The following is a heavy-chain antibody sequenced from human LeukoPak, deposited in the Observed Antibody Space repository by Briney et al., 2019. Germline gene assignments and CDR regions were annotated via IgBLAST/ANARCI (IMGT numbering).Heavy chain of an antibody. D-gene: IGHD4-17*01. V-gene: IGHV4-59*11. CDR3: ARVISAPERYGAYVFDS. Sequence: SETLSLTCTVSGGSISSHYWSWIRQPPGKGLEWIGYIYYSGSTNYNPSLKSRVTISVDTSKNQFSLKLSSVTAADTAVYYCARVISAPERYGAYVFDSWGQGTLVTVSS. CDR2: IYYSGST. J-gene: IGHJ5*01. CDR1: GGSISSHY.